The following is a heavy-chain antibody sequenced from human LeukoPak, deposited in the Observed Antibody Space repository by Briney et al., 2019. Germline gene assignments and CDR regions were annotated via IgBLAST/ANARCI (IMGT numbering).Heavy chain of an antibody. D-gene: IGHD2-2*01. CDR3: ARVNIVVVPAAHSGGMDV. V-gene: IGHV4-34*01. CDR1: GGSFSGYF. Sequence: TSETLSLTCAVYGGSFSGYFWSWIRQPPGKGLDCIWEINDRGSTNYNPALNSRVTISVDTSKNQVSLRLSSVTAADTALYYCARVNIVVVPAAHSGGMDVWGRGTTVTVSS. J-gene: IGHJ6*02. CDR2: INDRGST.